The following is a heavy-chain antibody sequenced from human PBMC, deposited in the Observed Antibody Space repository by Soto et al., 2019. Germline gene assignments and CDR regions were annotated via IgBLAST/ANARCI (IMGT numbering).Heavy chain of an antibody. Sequence: GVSVKVSCKASGYTFNSYGISWVRQAPGQGLEWMGWISAYNGNTNYAQKLQGRVTMTTDTSTSTAYMELRSLRSDDTAVYYCARGDSTMVLPPTDYWGQGTLVTVSS. CDR1: GYTFNSYG. D-gene: IGHD3-10*01. V-gene: IGHV1-18*01. CDR3: ARGDSTMVLPPTDY. CDR2: ISAYNGNT. J-gene: IGHJ4*02.